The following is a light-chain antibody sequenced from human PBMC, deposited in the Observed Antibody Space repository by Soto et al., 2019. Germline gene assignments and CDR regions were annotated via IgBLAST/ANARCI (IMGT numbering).Light chain of an antibody. CDR2: HTS. Sequence: ILRRHSQGTLLLSPGEKATLSSRARKNLHGALAWFQRRPGQPPRLLIYHTSTRATGIPARFSGSGSGTEFTLTISSLQPEDFAVYFCQQYREWPPFTFGQGTKLEIK. CDR3: QQYREWPPFT. V-gene: IGKV3-15*01. J-gene: IGKJ2*01. CDR1: KNLHGA.